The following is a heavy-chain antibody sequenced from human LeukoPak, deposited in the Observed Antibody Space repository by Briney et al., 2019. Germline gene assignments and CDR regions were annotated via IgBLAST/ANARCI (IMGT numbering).Heavy chain of an antibody. V-gene: IGHV1-2*02. D-gene: IGHD6-19*01. CDR1: GYTFTGYY. J-gene: IGHJ4*02. Sequence: ASVKVSCKASGYTFTGYYMHWVRQAPGQGLEWMGWINPNSGGTNYAQRFQGRVTMTRDTSISTAYMELSRLRSDDTAVYYCARVDAAVAGGGNDHWGQGTLVTVSS. CDR2: INPNSGGT. CDR3: ARVDAAVAGGGNDH.